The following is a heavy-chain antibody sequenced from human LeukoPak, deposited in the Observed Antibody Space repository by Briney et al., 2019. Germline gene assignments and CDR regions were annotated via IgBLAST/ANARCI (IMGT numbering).Heavy chain of an antibody. CDR3: ATTRAGQLLSPFDY. CDR1: GYTFTSYA. D-gene: IGHD2-2*01. CDR2: INPNSGGT. Sequence: ASVKVSCKASGYTFTSYAMNWVRQAPGQGLEWMGWINPNSGGTNYAQKFQGRVTMTRDTSISTAYMELSSLRSEDTAVYYCATTRAGQLLSPFDYWGQGTLVTVSS. V-gene: IGHV1-2*02. J-gene: IGHJ4*02.